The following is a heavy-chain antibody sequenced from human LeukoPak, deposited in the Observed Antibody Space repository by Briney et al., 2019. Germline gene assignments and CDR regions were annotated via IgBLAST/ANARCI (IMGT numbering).Heavy chain of an antibody. Sequence: GGSLRLSCAASGFTFTTYAMSWVRQAPGKGLEWVSAISGSGGSTNHADSVKGRFTISRDNSKNTLYLQMNSLRAEDTAVYYCAMGYTMIVVGDAFDIWGQGTMVTVSS. CDR3: AMGYTMIVVGDAFDI. J-gene: IGHJ3*02. CDR1: GFTFTTYA. D-gene: IGHD3-22*01. V-gene: IGHV3-23*01. CDR2: ISGSGGST.